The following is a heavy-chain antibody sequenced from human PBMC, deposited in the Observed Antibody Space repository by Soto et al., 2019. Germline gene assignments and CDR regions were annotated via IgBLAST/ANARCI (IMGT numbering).Heavy chain of an antibody. CDR1: GDSVSSNSAG. J-gene: IGHJ4*01. CDR2: TYYRSKWYY. V-gene: IGHV6-1*01. CDR3: ARGEQYSGRIFDY. D-gene: IGHD1-26*01. Sequence: QTLSLTCAITGDSVSSNSAGWSWVRQSPSRGLEWLGRTYYRSKWYYEYAVSVRGRITINPDTSKNQYSLQLNSVTPEDTAVYFCARGEQYSGRIFDYWGQGTLVTVS.